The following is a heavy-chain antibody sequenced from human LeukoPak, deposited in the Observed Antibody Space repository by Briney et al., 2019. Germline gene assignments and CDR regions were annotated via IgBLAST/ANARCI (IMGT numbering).Heavy chain of an antibody. J-gene: IGHJ4*02. Sequence: GRSLRLSCAVSGRTFRSSAMHWVRQAPGKGLQWVALLSYDGSTEYHADSVKGRFTISSDTSKNTLYLQMNSLRAEDTAVYYCARALWVGGYFDYWGQGTRVTVSS. D-gene: IGHD3-10*01. CDR1: GRTFRSSA. CDR2: LSYDGSTE. V-gene: IGHV3-30*04. CDR3: ARALWVGGYFDY.